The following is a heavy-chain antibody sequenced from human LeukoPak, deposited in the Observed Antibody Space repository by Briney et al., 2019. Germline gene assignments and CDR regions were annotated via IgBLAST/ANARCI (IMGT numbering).Heavy chain of an antibody. CDR1: GGSFSGYY. CDR3: ARHRSRIAAAGTGWFDP. V-gene: IGHV4-34*01. D-gene: IGHD6-13*01. J-gene: IGHJ5*02. Sequence: SETLSLTCAVYGGSFSGYYWSWIRQPPGKGLEWIGEINHSGSTNYNPSLKSRVTISVDTSKNQFSLKLSSVTAADTAVYYCARHRSRIAAAGTGWFDPWGQGTLVTVSS. CDR2: INHSGST.